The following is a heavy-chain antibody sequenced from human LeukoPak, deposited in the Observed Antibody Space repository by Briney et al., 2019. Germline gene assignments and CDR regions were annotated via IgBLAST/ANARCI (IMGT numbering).Heavy chain of an antibody. CDR2: INEVGSKT. Sequence: PGGSLRVSCAGSGFSFSGCSLSWVRQAPGKGLEWVATINEVGSKTYYDDSVKGRFTISRDNAENSLYLEMSSLRAEDTAVYYCARLLGTVTTFDYWGQGTLVTVSS. CDR1: GFSFSGCS. J-gene: IGHJ4*02. CDR3: ARLLGTVTTFDY. V-gene: IGHV3-7*01. D-gene: IGHD1-26*01.